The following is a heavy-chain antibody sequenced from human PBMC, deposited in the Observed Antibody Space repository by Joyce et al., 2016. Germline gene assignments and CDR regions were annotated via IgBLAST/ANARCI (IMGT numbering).Heavy chain of an antibody. V-gene: IGHV1-2*02. D-gene: IGHD2-2*01. Sequence: QVQLVQSGAEVKKPGASVKVSCKASGYTFTDYYIHWVRQAPGQGREWMGGLNLNSGGTEYPQKFQGRVTMTRDTSIRTAYMELTGLRSDDTAVYYCARGDLRTSSPLFWYFALWGRGTLVTVSS. CDR1: GYTFTDYY. CDR2: LNLNSGGT. CDR3: ARGDLRTSSPLFWYFAL. J-gene: IGHJ2*01.